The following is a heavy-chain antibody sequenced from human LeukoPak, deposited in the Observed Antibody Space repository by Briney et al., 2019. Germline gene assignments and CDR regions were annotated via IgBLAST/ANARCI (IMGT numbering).Heavy chain of an antibody. CDR2: ISGSGGST. V-gene: IGHV3-23*01. D-gene: IGHD2-2*01. Sequence: PGGSLRLSCAASGFTFSSYGMSWVRQAPRKGLEWVSGISGSGGSTHYGDSVKGRFTISRDNSKNTVYLQMNGLRAEDTAVYYCANLLVYCSSTSCSDYWGQGTLVTVSS. J-gene: IGHJ4*02. CDR3: ANLLVYCSSTSCSDY. CDR1: GFTFSSYG.